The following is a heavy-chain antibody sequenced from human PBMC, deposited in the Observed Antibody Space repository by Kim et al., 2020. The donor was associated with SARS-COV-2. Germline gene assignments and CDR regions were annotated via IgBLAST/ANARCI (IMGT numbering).Heavy chain of an antibody. CDR2: ICFDGSNA. V-gene: IGHV3-33*06. CDR1: GFTVKNNG. D-gene: IGHD7-27*01. CDR3: AKAGSVGTYYYYDLDV. Sequence: GGSLRLSCTASGFTVKNNGMHWVRQAPGKGLEWVAVICFDGSNAYYEASLKGRFTISRDNFKNILYLHMNSLRAEDTAVYYCAKAGSVGTYYYYDLDVWGQGTTVTVSS. J-gene: IGHJ6*02.